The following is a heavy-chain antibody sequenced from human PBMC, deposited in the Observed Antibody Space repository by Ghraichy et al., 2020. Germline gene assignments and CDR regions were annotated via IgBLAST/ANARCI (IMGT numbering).Heavy chain of an antibody. J-gene: IGHJ6*02. V-gene: IGHV3-21*01. D-gene: IGHD3-10*01. CDR3: ARDDRDYYDSGSYYRGDG. Sequence: GDSLNISCAASGFTFSSYSMNWVRQAPGKGLEWVSSISSSGSYIYYADSVKGRFTISRDNAKTSLSLQMNSLRAEDTAVYYCARDDRDYYDSGSYYRGDGWGQGTTVTVSS. CDR2: ISSSGSYI. CDR1: GFTFSSYS.